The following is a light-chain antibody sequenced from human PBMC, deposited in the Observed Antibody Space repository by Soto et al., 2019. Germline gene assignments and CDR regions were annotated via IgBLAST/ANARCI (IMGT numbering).Light chain of an antibody. CDR3: QQSIGT. J-gene: IGKJ2*01. V-gene: IGKV1-5*01. CDR1: QSISNW. Sequence: DIQMTQSPSTLSASAGDRVTITCRASQSISNWLAWFQQKPGKAPKLLISEASTLESGVPSRFSGSGSGTEFTRTFPPLQPADFATYYCQQSIGTFGQGTKLEIK. CDR2: EAS.